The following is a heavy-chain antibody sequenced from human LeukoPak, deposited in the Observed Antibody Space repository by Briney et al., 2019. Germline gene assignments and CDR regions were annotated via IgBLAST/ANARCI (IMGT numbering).Heavy chain of an antibody. CDR3: ATDVRGLVPYSFDF. CDR2: IYYSGST. D-gene: IGHD3-10*02. J-gene: IGHJ4*02. Sequence: PSETLSLTCAVSGVSISRYYWNWVRQPPGKGLEWIEYIYYSGSTNYNPSLKSRVTISIDTSKTQLSMQLTSVTAADTAVYYCATDVRGLVPYSFDFWGQGPLVTVSS. V-gene: IGHV4-59*01. CDR1: GVSISRYY.